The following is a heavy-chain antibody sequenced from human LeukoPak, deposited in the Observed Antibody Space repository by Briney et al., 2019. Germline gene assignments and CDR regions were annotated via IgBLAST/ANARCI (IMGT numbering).Heavy chain of an antibody. CDR2: IIPILGIA. CDR3: AREEDLTGPYYFDY. D-gene: IGHD3-9*01. CDR1: GGTFSSYA. V-gene: IGHV1-69*04. Sequence: ASVKVSCKASGGTFSSYAISWVRQAPGQGLEWMGRIIPILGIANYAQKFQGRVTITADKSTSTAYMELSSLRSEDTAVYYCAREEDLTGPYYFDYWGQGTLVTVSS. J-gene: IGHJ4*02.